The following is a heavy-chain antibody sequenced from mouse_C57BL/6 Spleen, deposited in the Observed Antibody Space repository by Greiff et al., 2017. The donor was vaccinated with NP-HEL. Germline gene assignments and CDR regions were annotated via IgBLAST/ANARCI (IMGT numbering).Heavy chain of an antibody. D-gene: IGHD2-1*01. CDR1: GYTFTSYD. CDR3: AREKIYDGYDAMDY. V-gene: IGHV1-85*01. CDR2: IYPRDGST. Sequence: VQLQQSGPELVKPGASVKLSCKASGYTFTSYDINWVKQRPGQGLEWIGWIYPRDGSTKYNEKFKGKATLTVDTSSSTAYMELHSLTSEDSAVYFCAREKIYDGYDAMDYWGQGTSVTVSA. J-gene: IGHJ4*01.